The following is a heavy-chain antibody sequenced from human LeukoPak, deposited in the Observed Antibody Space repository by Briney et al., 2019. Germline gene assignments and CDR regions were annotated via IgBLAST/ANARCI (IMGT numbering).Heavy chain of an antibody. J-gene: IGHJ6*03. CDR2: INHSGST. D-gene: IGHD7-27*01. V-gene: IGHV4-34*01. CDR1: GGSSSGYY. Sequence: SETLSLTCAVYGGSSSGYYWSWIRQPPGKGLEWIGEINHSGSTNYNPSLKSRVTISVDTSKSQFSLKLSSVTAADTALYYCARLGPSRYDYYYMDVWGKGTTVTISS. CDR3: ARLGPSRYDYYYMDV.